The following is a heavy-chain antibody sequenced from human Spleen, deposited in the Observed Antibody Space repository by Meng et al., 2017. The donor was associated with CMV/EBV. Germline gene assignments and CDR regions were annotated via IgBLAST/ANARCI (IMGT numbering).Heavy chain of an antibody. Sequence: GESLKISCAASGFSFSSHDMHWVRQTPGKGLEWVSSIGSAGDRYYAGSVKGRFTISRENAKNSFSLQMNSLRAEDTAVYYCAKGGYGSSWRYYFDYWGLGTLVTVSS. CDR1: GFSFSSHD. CDR2: IGSAGDR. CDR3: AKGGYGSSWRYYFDY. J-gene: IGHJ4*02. D-gene: IGHD6-13*01. V-gene: IGHV3-13*01.